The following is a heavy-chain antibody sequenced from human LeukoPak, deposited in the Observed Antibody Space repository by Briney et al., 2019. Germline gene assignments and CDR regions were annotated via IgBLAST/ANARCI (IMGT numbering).Heavy chain of an antibody. CDR1: GFMLSTYT. J-gene: IGHJ4*02. D-gene: IGHD3-3*02. Sequence: GGSLRLSCAASGFMLSTYTINWVRQAPGKGLEWVSSISSTSTYIYYGDSVKGRFTISRDNAKNSLYLQMNSLRVEDTAVYFCARAFGPMSIFDYWGQGTLVTVSS. V-gene: IGHV3-21*01. CDR2: ISSTSTYI. CDR3: ARAFGPMSIFDY.